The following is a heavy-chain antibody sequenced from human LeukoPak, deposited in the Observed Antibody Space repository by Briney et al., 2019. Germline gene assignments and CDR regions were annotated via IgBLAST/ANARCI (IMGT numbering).Heavy chain of an antibody. V-gene: IGHV3-21*06. D-gene: IGHD1-14*01. CDR2: IGPTGFDR. CDR1: GFTFSSYW. Sequence: GGSLRLSCAASGFTFSSYWMSWVRQAPGKGLEWVASIGPTGFDRYHADSIKGRFTISRDNANNFLYLQMDSLRAEDTAVYYCATETNGRHYDYWGQGTLLTVST. CDR3: ATETNGRHYDY. J-gene: IGHJ4*02.